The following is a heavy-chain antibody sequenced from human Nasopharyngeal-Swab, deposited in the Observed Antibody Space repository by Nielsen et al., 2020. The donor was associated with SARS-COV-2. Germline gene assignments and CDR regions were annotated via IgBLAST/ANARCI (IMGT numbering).Heavy chain of an antibody. CDR3: ARDRRGGDGFDY. D-gene: IGHD2-21*02. V-gene: IGHV4-59*01. CDR1: GGSISSYY. Sequence: SETLSLTCTVSGGSISSYYWSWIRQPPGKGLEWIGYIYYSGSTNYNPSLKRQVTISVDTSKNQFSLKLSSVTAADTAVYYCARDRRGGDGFDYWGQGTLVTVSS. J-gene: IGHJ4*02. CDR2: IYYSGST.